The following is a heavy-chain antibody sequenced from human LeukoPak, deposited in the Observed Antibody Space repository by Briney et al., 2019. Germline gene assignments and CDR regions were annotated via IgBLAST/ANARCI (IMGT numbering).Heavy chain of an antibody. D-gene: IGHD5-24*01. Sequence: ASVKVSCKASGYTFTSYYMHWVRQAPGQGLVWMGIINPSGGSTSYAQKFQGRVTMTRDMSTSTVYMELSSLRSEDTAVYYCARGATFGYYYYYYMDVWGKGTTVTVSS. V-gene: IGHV1-46*01. CDR3: ARGATFGYYYYYYMDV. CDR2: INPSGGST. J-gene: IGHJ6*03. CDR1: GYTFTSYY.